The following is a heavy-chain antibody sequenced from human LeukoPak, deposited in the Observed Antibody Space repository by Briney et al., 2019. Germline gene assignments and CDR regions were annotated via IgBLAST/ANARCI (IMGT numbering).Heavy chain of an antibody. D-gene: IGHD5-18*01. Sequence: PSETLSLTCTVSGGSISSYYWSWIRQPPGKGLEWIGYIYYSGSTNYNPSLKSRVTISVDTSKNQFSLELSSVTAADTAVYYCARVKLLDTAMVDYWGQGTLVTVSS. CDR2: IYYSGST. V-gene: IGHV4-59*01. CDR3: ARVKLLDTAMVDY. CDR1: GGSISSYY. J-gene: IGHJ4*02.